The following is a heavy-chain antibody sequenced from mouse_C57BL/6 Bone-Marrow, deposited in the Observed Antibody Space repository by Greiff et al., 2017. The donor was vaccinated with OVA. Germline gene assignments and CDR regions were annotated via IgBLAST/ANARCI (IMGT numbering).Heavy chain of an antibody. CDR3: EGRYGDD. CDR1: GFTFSDYG. V-gene: IGHV5-17*01. CDR2: ISSGSSTI. D-gene: IGHD2-10*02. J-gene: IGHJ2*01. Sequence: EVQRVESGGGLVKPGGSLKLSCAASGFTFSDYGMHWVRQAPEKGLEWFAYISSGSSTIYYADTVKGRFPLSRDNAKNTLFMQKASLRSEDAAMYYCEGRYGDDWGQGTTLTVSS.